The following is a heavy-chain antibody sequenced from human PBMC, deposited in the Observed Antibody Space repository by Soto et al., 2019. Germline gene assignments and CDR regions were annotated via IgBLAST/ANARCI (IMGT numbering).Heavy chain of an antibody. CDR1: GFTFSSYA. V-gene: IGHV3-30-3*01. CDR2: ISYDGSNK. J-gene: IGHJ6*02. Sequence: QVQLVESGGGVVQPGRSLRLSCAASGFTFSSYAMHWVRQAPGKGLEWVAVISYDGSNKYYEDSVKGRFTISRDNSKNTLYLQMNSLRAEDTAVYYCARGNSSSWYGYGMDVWGQGTTVTVSS. D-gene: IGHD6-13*01. CDR3: ARGNSSSWYGYGMDV.